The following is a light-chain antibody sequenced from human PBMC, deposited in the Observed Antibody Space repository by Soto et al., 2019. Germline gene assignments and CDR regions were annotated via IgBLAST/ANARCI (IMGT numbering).Light chain of an antibody. CDR1: SSDVGGYIY. J-gene: IGLJ3*02. Sequence: QSSLTQPASVSGSPGQSITISCTGTSSDVGGYIYVSWYQQHPGKAPKLIIYEVSNRPSGVSNRFSGSKSGNTASLTISGLQAEDEADYYCSSYTSSGTWVFGGGTKLTVL. CDR3: SSYTSSGTWV. V-gene: IGLV2-14*01. CDR2: EVS.